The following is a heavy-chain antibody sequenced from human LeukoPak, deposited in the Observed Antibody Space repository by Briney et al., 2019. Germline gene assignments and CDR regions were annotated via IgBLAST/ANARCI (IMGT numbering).Heavy chain of an antibody. J-gene: IGHJ3*01. D-gene: IGHD2-2*01. Sequence: GESLKISCQGSGYSFTSYWIGWVRQRPRKGLECIGFFYPADSDTSYSPSFQGQVTISADKSISTAYLQWSSLKAPDTAIYYCARASASWHYAFDLWGQGTMVTVSS. CDR3: ARASASWHYAFDL. V-gene: IGHV5-51*01. CDR2: FYPADSDT. CDR1: GYSFTSYW.